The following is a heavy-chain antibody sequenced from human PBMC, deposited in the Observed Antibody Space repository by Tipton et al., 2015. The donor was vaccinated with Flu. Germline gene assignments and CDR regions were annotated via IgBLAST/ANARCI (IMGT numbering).Heavy chain of an antibody. Sequence: VQLVQSGGAVVQPGRSLRLSCAASGFTFSGSPIHWVRQASGKGLEWVGRIRSKADRYATAYAASVEGRFTISRDDSKSTAYLQMNSLKTDDTAVYYCIRHVNGYKSDWGQGTLVTVSS. J-gene: IGHJ4*02. V-gene: IGHV3-73*01. CDR2: IRSKADRYAT. D-gene: IGHD5-24*01. CDR1: GFTFSGSP. CDR3: IRHVNGYKSD.